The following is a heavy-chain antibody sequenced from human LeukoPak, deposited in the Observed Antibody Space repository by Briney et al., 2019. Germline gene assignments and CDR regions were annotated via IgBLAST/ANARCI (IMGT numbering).Heavy chain of an antibody. V-gene: IGHV3-33*06. D-gene: IGHD6-19*01. CDR1: GFTFSSYA. Sequence: GRSLRLSCAASGFTFSSYAMRWVRQAPGKGLEWVAAISYGGSNTYYADSVKGRFTISRDNSKNTLYLQMNSLRAEDTAVYYCAKDRGAVAGLIDYWGQGTLVTVSS. CDR2: ISYGGSNT. J-gene: IGHJ4*02. CDR3: AKDRGAVAGLIDY.